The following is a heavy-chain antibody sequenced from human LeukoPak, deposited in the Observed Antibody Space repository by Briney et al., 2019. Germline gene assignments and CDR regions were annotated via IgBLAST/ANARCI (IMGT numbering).Heavy chain of an antibody. CDR3: ARDLVFEGIAVAGSD. Sequence: GSLRLSCAASGITFSNYWMRWVRPAPGEGLEWVANKKEDGSEKYYVDSVKGRFTISRDNAKNSLYLQMNSVRAEDTAVYYCARDLVFEGIAVAGSDWGQGTLVTVSS. CDR1: GITFSNYW. J-gene: IGHJ4*02. D-gene: IGHD6-13*01. CDR2: KKEDGSEK. V-gene: IGHV3-7*01.